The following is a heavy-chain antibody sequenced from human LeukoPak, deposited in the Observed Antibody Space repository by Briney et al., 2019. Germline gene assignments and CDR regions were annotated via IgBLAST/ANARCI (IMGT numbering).Heavy chain of an antibody. D-gene: IGHD2-8*01. Sequence: PGGSLRLSCAASGFNFDGCAMHWVRQAPAKGPEWVSSISWNSGHIVYADSVKGRFTISRGNAKNSLYLQMDSLRGEDTALYYCAKEGSVCTNGICRYFDDWGQGTLVTVSS. V-gene: IGHV3-9*01. J-gene: IGHJ4*02. CDR1: GFNFDGCA. CDR3: AKEGSVCTNGICRYFDD. CDR2: ISWNSGHI.